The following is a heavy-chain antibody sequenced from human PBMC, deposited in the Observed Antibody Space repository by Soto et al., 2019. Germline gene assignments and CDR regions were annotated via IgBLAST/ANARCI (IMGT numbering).Heavy chain of an antibody. CDR2: FGSGGNT. J-gene: IGHJ4*02. CDR1: GFTFSTYA. V-gene: IGHV3-23*01. Sequence: GGSLRLSCAASGFTFSTYAMSWVRQAPGKGLEWVSTFGSGGNTYHADSVKGRFTISRDNSKNTLYLQMNSLRAEDTAVYYCASRGRFYFDYWGQGTLVTVSS. CDR3: ASRGRFYFDY. D-gene: IGHD3-3*01.